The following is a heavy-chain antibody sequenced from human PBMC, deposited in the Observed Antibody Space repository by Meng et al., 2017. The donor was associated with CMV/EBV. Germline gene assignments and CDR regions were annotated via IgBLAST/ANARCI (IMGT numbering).Heavy chain of an antibody. CDR3: ARDNRRGGVDY. D-gene: IGHD3-3*01. CDR2: IYYSGST. J-gene: IGHJ4*02. Sequence: QAQEPGPGLVKPPQTLSRTCIVSGGSISSGDYYWSWIRQPPGKGLEWIGYIYYSGSTYYNPSLKSRVTISVDTSKNQFSLKLSSVTAADTAVYYCARDNRRGGVDYWGQGTLVTVSS. CDR1: GGSISSGDYY. V-gene: IGHV4-30-4*08.